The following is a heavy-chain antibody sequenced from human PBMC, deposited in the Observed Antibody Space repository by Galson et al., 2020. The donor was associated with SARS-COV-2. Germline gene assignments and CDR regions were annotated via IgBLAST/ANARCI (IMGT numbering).Heavy chain of an antibody. CDR2: MSSSGSQI. D-gene: IGHD1-26*01. CDR3: ARAVGTAVFYDEYFDL. CDR1: DFTFNKYT. Sequence: GGSLRLSCATSDFTFNKYTMNWIRQAPGKGPEWLASMSSSGSQIFYAASVRGRFTISRDDARNSLYLQMNSLSAEDTAVYYCARAVGTAVFYDEYFDLWGRGTRVTVSS. V-gene: IGHV3-21*01. J-gene: IGHJ2*01.